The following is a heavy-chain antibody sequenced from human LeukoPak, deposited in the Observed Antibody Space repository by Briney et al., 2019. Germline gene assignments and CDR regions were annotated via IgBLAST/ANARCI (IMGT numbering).Heavy chain of an antibody. CDR1: GFTISSSY. J-gene: IGHJ4*02. CDR2: IYSGGST. V-gene: IGHV3-53*01. Sequence: GGSLRLSCAASGFTISSSYMSWVRRPPGKGLEWVSVIYSGGSTYYADSVKGRLTISRDNSKNTLYLQLNSLRGEDTAVYYCASQTTVKYYFDYWGQGTLVTVSS. D-gene: IGHD4-17*01. CDR3: ASQTTVKYYFDY.